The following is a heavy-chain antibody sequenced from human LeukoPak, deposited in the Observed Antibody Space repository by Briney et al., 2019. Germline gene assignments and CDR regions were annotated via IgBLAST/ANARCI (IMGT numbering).Heavy chain of an antibody. CDR3: ARVLRYCSGGNCYSGGLGYMDV. Sequence: GGSLSFYCAASRFTFSSYEMRWVRQAPGKRLEWVSYITSSGSTKYYADSVKGRFIISRANAKNSLFLQMKSLRAEDTAEYYCARVLRYCSGGNCYSGGLGYMDVWGKGTTVTISS. CDR1: RFTFSSYE. D-gene: IGHD2-15*01. CDR2: ITSSGSTK. V-gene: IGHV3-48*03. J-gene: IGHJ6*03.